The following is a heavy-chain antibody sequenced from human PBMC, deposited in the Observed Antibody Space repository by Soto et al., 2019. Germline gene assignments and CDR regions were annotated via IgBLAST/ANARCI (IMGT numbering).Heavy chain of an antibody. V-gene: IGHV3-48*01. CDR2: IGTGTRTR. D-gene: IGHD5-18*01. CDR3: ARSYSYGFGY. Sequence: EVQLVESGGGLVQPGGSLRLSCAASGFVLSSYSMSWVRQAPGKGLEWVSYIGTGTRTRYYADSVKGRFTISRDNGKNSVFLQMNSLRAEDTALYYCARSYSYGFGYWGQGTLVTVSS. J-gene: IGHJ4*02. CDR1: GFVLSSYS.